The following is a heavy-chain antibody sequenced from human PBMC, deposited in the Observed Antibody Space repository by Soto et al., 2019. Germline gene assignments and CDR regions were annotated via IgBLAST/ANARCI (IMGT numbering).Heavy chain of an antibody. CDR1: GYTFTGYY. Sequence: ASVKVSCTASGYTFTGYYIHWVRQAPGQGLEWMGWINPNSGGTNYAQKFQGWVTMTRDTPISTAYMELSRLRSDDTAVYYCARGTTMIVVVNPPYYYGMDVWGQGTTVTVSS. CDR2: INPNSGGT. J-gene: IGHJ6*02. V-gene: IGHV1-2*04. CDR3: ARGTTMIVVVNPPYYYGMDV. D-gene: IGHD3-22*01.